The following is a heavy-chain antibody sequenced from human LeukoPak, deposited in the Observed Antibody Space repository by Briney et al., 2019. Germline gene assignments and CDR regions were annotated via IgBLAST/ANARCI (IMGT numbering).Heavy chain of an antibody. V-gene: IGHV4-59*12. Sequence: ETLSLTCTVSGASISSYYWSWIRQPPGKGLEWIGYIYYSGSTNYNPSLKSRVTLSVDTSKNQFSLKLSSVTAADTAVYYCAREIVGAPTPGAYWGQGTLVTVSS. CDR2: IYYSGST. CDR3: AREIVGAPTPGAY. CDR1: GASISSYY. D-gene: IGHD1-26*01. J-gene: IGHJ4*02.